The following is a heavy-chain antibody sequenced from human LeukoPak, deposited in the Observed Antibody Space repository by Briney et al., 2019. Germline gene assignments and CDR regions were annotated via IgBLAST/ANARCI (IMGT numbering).Heavy chain of an antibody. D-gene: IGHD2-2*01. J-gene: IGHJ4*02. V-gene: IGHV4-39*01. CDR1: GGSISSSSYY. CDR2: IYYSGST. Sequence: SETLSLTCTVSGGSISSSSYYWGWIRQPPGKGLEWIGSIYYSGSTYYDPSLKSRVTISVDTSKNQFSLKLSSVTAADTAVYYCARSLGYCSSTSCYLRDHFDYWGQGTLVTVSS. CDR3: ARSLGYCSSTSCYLRDHFDY.